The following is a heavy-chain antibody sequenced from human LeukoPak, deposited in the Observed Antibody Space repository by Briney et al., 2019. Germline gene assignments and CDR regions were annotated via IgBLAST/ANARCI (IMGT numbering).Heavy chain of an antibody. D-gene: IGHD2-8*01. CDR3: ARAGINAVFDI. CDR1: GFTFSGYW. Sequence: GGSLRLSCAASGFTFSGYWMTWVRQAPGKGLDWVANIKKEENETNYVDSVKGRFTISRDNAKNSLYLQMNSLRAEDTAVYYCARAGINAVFDIWGQGTMVTVSS. J-gene: IGHJ3*02. CDR2: IKKEENET. V-gene: IGHV3-7*05.